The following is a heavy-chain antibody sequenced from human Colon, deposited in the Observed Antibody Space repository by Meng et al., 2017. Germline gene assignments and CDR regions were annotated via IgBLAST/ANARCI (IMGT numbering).Heavy chain of an antibody. V-gene: IGHV4-4*03. Sequence: QVALRESGPRLVKPRGTRLPTSSVSGVSITSSNWWSWVRQAPGKGMEWIGQIDLSGKTDYNPSLKSRVTISLDKSMNQLFLEVYFVTAADTAIYYCARHLGWEFDYWGPGNLVTVSS. CDR3: ARHLGWEFDY. J-gene: IGHJ4*02. CDR2: IDLSGKT. D-gene: IGHD6-19*01. CDR1: GVSITSSNW.